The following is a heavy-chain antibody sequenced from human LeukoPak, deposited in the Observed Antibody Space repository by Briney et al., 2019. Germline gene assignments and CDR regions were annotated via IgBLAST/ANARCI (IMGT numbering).Heavy chain of an antibody. Sequence: ASVKVSCKASGYTFTSYFIHWVGQAPGPGLEWMGIINPSGGSTSYAQKFQGRVTMTSDTSTSTVYMELSSLRSEVTAVYYCAQQHLEADAFDIWGQGTMVTVSS. CDR2: INPSGGST. CDR3: AQQHLEADAFDI. J-gene: IGHJ3*02. V-gene: IGHV1-46*01. CDR1: GYTFTSYF. D-gene: IGHD6-13*01.